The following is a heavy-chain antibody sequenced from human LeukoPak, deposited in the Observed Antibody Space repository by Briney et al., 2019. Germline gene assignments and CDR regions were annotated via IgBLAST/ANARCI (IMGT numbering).Heavy chain of an antibody. CDR1: GGSISSYY. D-gene: IGHD4-17*01. V-gene: IGHV4-59*12. Sequence: SETLSLTCTVSGGSISSYYWSWIRQPPGKGLEWIGYIYYSGSTNYNPSLKSRVTMSVDTSKNQFSLKLSSVTAADTAVDYCARVGDYGDYGVDYWGQGTLVTVSS. CDR3: ARVGDYGDYGVDY. J-gene: IGHJ4*02. CDR2: IYYSGST.